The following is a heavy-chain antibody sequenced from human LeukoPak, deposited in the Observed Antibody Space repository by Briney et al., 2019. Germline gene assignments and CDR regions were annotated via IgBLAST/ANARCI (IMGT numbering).Heavy chain of an antibody. CDR1: GFTFSSYW. D-gene: IGHD3-10*01. CDR3: VGSTMVRGVILAFDI. V-gene: IGHV3-7*01. Sequence: GGSLRLSCAASGFTFSSYWMSWVRQAPGKGLEWVANIKQDGSEKYYVDSVKGRFTISRDNAKNSPYLQMNSLRAEDTAVYYCVGSTMVRGVILAFDIWGQGTMVTVSS. J-gene: IGHJ3*02. CDR2: IKQDGSEK.